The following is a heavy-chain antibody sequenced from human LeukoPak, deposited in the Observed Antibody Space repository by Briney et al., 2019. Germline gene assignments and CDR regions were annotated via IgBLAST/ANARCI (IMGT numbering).Heavy chain of an antibody. D-gene: IGHD5-18*01. J-gene: IGHJ4*02. CDR3: AKDYARDTAMV. V-gene: IGHV3-30-3*01. CDR2: ISYDGSNK. CDR1: GFTFSSYD. Sequence: GGSLRLSCAASGFTFSSYDMHWVRQGPGKGLEWVAFISYDGSNKYYADSVRGRFSISRDNSKNTLYLQMNSLRTEDTAVYYCAKDYARDTAMVWGQGTLVTVSS.